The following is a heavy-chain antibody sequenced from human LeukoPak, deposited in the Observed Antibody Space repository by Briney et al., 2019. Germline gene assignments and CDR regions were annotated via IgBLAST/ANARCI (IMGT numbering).Heavy chain of an antibody. Sequence: MSSETLSLTCTVSGGSISSSSYYWGWIRRPPGKGLEWIGSIYYSGCTYYNPSLKSRVTISVDTSKNQFSLKLSSVTAADTAVYYCASRLKYCSSTSCPDYWGQGTLVTVSS. V-gene: IGHV4-39*01. CDR3: ASRLKYCSSTSCPDY. D-gene: IGHD2-2*01. CDR1: GGSISSSSYY. J-gene: IGHJ4*02. CDR2: IYYSGCT.